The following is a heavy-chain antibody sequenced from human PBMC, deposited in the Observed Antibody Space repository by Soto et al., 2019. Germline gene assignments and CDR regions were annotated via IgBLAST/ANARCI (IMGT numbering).Heavy chain of an antibody. V-gene: IGHV3-66*01. CDR1: GFTFSSNY. D-gene: IGHD6-13*01. Sequence: PGGSLRLSCAASGFTFSSNYMSWVRQAPGKGLEWVSVIHSGGSKYYADSVKGRFTISRDNAKNTLYLQMNSLRAEDTAVYYCARRYSSSWYFPWFDPWGQGTLVTVSS. J-gene: IGHJ5*02. CDR2: IHSGGSK. CDR3: ARRYSSSWYFPWFDP.